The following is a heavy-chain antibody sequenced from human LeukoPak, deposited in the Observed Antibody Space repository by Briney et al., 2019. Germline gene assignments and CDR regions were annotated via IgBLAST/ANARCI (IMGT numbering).Heavy chain of an antibody. CDR3: AREEYGDYFIDI. D-gene: IGHD4-17*01. V-gene: IGHV4-38-2*02. Sequence: SETLSLTCAVSGYSISSGYYWGWIRQPPGKGLEWIGSIYHGGSTYYNPSLKSRVTISVDTSKNQFSLKLSSVTAADTAVYYCAREEYGDYFIDIWGQGTMVTVSS. CDR2: IYHGGST. J-gene: IGHJ3*02. CDR1: GYSISSGYY.